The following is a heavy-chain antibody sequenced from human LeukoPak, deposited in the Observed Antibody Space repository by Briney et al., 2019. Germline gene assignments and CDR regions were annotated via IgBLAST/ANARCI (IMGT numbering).Heavy chain of an antibody. J-gene: IGHJ5*02. CDR1: GYTFTSYD. D-gene: IGHD6-13*01. CDR3: ARRRSSSWYNWFDP. Sequence: ASVKVSCKASGYTFTSYDINWVRQATGQGLEWMGWMNPNSGNTGYAQKFQGRVTMTRNTSISTAYMELSSLRSEDTAVYYCARRRSSSWYNWFDPWGQGTLVTVSS. V-gene: IGHV1-8*01. CDR2: MNPNSGNT.